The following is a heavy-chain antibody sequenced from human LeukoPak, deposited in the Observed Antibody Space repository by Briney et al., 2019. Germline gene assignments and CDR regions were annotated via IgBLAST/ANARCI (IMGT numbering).Heavy chain of an antibody. CDR3: AKGKITLAAAAFYYFDY. J-gene: IGHJ4*02. V-gene: IGHV3-23*01. Sequence: GGSLRLSCAASGFTFRFSNYAMSWVRQAPGKGLEWVSAISGSGGSTYYADSLKGRFSISRDNSKNTLYLQMTSLRAEDTAVYYCAKGKITLAAAAFYYFDYWGQGTLVTVSS. CDR1: GFTFRFSNYA. CDR2: ISGSGGST. D-gene: IGHD6-13*01.